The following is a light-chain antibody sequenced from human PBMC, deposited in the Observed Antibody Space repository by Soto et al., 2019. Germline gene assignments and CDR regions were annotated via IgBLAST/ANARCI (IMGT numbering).Light chain of an antibody. V-gene: IGKV1-33*01. Sequence: DIQMTQSPSSLSASVGDRVTITCQVSQDISNYLNWYQQKPGKAPKLLIYDASNLETGVPSRFNGSGSGTDFTFTISSLQPEDIATYYCQQYDNLPPFTFGPGTKVDIK. CDR2: DAS. CDR1: QDISNY. CDR3: QQYDNLPPFT. J-gene: IGKJ3*01.